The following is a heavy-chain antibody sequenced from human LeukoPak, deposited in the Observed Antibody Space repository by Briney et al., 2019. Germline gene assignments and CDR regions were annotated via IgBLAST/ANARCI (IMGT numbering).Heavy chain of an antibody. CDR3: AREMMGYCSSTSCYVGDYYYYGMDV. V-gene: IGHV3-11*05. J-gene: IGHJ6*02. Sequence: GGSLRLSCAASGFTFSDYYMSWIRQAPGKGLEWVSYISSSTSYTNYADSVKGRFTISRDNAKNSLYLHMNSLRAEDTAVYYCAREMMGYCSSTSCYVGDYYYYGMDVWGQGTAVTVSS. D-gene: IGHD2-2*01. CDR2: ISSSTSYT. CDR1: GFTFSDYY.